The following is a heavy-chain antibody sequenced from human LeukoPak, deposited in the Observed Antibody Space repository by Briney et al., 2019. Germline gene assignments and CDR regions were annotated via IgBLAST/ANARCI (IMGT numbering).Heavy chain of an antibody. CDR1: GGSISSSSYY. J-gene: IGHJ4*02. CDR3: ARHRGYSSSWYEF. D-gene: IGHD6-13*01. V-gene: IGHV4-39*01. CDR2: IYYSGST. Sequence: SETLSLTCTVSGGSISSSSYYWGWIRQPPGKGLEGIGSIYYSGSTYYNPSLKSRVTISVDTSKNQFSLKLSSVTAADTAVYYCARHRGYSSSWYEFWGQGTLVTVSS.